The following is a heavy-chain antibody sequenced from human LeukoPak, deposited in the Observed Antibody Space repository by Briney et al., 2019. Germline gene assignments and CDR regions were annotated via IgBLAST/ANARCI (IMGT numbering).Heavy chain of an antibody. CDR2: ISAYNGNT. CDR1: GYTFTSYG. V-gene: IGHV1-18*01. CDR3: ARSRYYYGSGSYRYGGSRLDY. J-gene: IGHJ4*02. Sequence: ASVKVSCKASGYTFTSYGISWVRQAPGQGLEWMGWISAYNGNTNYAQKLQGRVTMTTDTSTSTAYMELRSLRSDDTAVYYCARSRYYYGSGSYRYGGSRLDYWGQGTLVTVSS. D-gene: IGHD3-10*01.